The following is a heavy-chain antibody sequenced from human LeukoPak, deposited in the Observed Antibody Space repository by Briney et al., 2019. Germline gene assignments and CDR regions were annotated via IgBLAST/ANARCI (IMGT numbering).Heavy chain of an antibody. V-gene: IGHV1-69*13. J-gene: IGHJ5*02. CDR1: RGTFSSYA. D-gene: IGHD2-2*02. CDR2: IIPIFGTA. CDR3: ARDRPGRYCSTTSCYNASPFDP. Sequence: SVKVSCKASRGTFSSYAISWVRQAPGQGLEWMGRIIPIFGTANYAQKFQGRVTITADESTSTAYMELSSLRSEDTAVYYCARDRPGRYCSTTSCYNASPFDPWGQGTLVTVSS.